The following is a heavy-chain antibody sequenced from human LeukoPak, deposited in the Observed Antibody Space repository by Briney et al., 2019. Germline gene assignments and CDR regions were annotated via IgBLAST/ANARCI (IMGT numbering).Heavy chain of an antibody. D-gene: IGHD1-26*01. Sequence: QPGRSLRLSCAASGFTFDDYAMHWVRQAPGKGLEWVSGISWNSGSIGYADSVKGRFTISRDNAKNSLYLQMNSLRAEDTALYYCAKDISGSYYPWYFDYWGQGTLVTVSS. CDR2: ISWNSGSI. V-gene: IGHV3-9*01. CDR3: AKDISGSYYPWYFDY. CDR1: GFTFDDYA. J-gene: IGHJ4*02.